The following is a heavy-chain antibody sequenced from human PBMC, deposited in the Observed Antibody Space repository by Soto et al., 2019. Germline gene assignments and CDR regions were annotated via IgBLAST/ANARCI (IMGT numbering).Heavy chain of an antibody. CDR2: IIPIFGTT. CDR3: AKDGGAGGYFGNWLDP. D-gene: IGHD5-12*01. V-gene: IGHV1-69*15. Sequence: QVQLVQSGAEVKKPGSSVKVSCKASGGTFSNYAITWVRQAPGQGLEWVGRIIPIFGTTNVAQKFQGRVTITADESTTTANMELSGLRSDDTAVYYCAKDGGAGGYFGNWLDPWGQGTLVTVSS. CDR1: GGTFSNYA. J-gene: IGHJ5*02.